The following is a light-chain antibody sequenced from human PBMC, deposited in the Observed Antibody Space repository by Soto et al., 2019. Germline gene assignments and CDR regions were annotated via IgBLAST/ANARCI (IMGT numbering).Light chain of an antibody. Sequence: EIVLTQSPGTLSLSPGERATLSCRASQSVSSDYLAWYQQKPGQAPRLLIYGASSRATGIPDRFSGSGSGTDFTLTLSRLEPEGFAVYCCQQYVTSRTWTFGQGTNVELK. CDR3: QQYVTSRTWT. J-gene: IGKJ1*01. CDR1: QSVSSDY. V-gene: IGKV3-20*01. CDR2: GAS.